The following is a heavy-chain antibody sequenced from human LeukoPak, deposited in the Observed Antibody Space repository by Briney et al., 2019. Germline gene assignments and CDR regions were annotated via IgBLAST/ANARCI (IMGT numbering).Heavy chain of an antibody. J-gene: IGHJ4*02. D-gene: IGHD2-2*01. Sequence: PGGSLRLSCAASGLTFSSCWMNWVRQAPGKGLEWVANIKQDGSERYYVDSVKGRFTISRDNAKNSLYLQMNSLRAEDTAVYYCACSRTNDYWGQGTLVTVSS. CDR2: IKQDGSER. V-gene: IGHV3-7*01. CDR1: GLTFSSCW. CDR3: ACSRTNDY.